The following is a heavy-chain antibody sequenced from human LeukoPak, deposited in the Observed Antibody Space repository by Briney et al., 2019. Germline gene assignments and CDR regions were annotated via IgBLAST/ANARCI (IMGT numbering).Heavy chain of an antibody. CDR2: ISSTGTM. CDR3: ARDQGNWNIDF. D-gene: IGHD1/OR15-1a*01. J-gene: IGHJ4*02. CDR1: GFTFSTYS. V-gene: IGHV3-48*04. Sequence: PGGSLRLSCAASGFTFSTYSMNWVRQAPGKGLEWVSYISSTGTMYYADSVKGRFTISRDNAKNSPYLQMNSLRAEDTAVYYCARDQGNWNIDFWGQGTLVTVSS.